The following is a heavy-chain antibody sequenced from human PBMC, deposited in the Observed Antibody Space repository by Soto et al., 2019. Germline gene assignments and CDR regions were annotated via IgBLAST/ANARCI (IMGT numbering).Heavy chain of an antibody. Sequence: GGSLRLSCAASGFTVSNNYMSWVRQAPGKGLEWVSVIYSGGSTYYADSVKGRFTISRDNSKNTLYLQMNSLRAEDTAVYYCASSTVVTADYYYGMDVWGQGTTVTVSS. V-gene: IGHV3-66*01. D-gene: IGHD2-21*02. J-gene: IGHJ6*02. CDR2: IYSGGST. CDR3: ASSTVVTADYYYGMDV. CDR1: GFTVSNNY.